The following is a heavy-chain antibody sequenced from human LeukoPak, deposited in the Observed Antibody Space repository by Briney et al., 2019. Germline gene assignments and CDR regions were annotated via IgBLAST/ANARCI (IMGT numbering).Heavy chain of an antibody. D-gene: IGHD5-12*01. CDR1: GGSISSFF. J-gene: IGHJ4*02. CDR3: ARDQHSGYDGVDY. V-gene: IGHV4-59*12. CDR2: IYYSGIT. Sequence: PSETLSLTCTVSGGSISSFFWSWIRQPPGKGLEWIGYIYYSGITKYNPSLKSRVTISVDTSENQFSLKLSSVAAADTAVYYCARDQHSGYDGVDYWGQGTPVTVSS.